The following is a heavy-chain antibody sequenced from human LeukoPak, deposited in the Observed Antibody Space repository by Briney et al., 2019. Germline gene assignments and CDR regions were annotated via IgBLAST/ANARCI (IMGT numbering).Heavy chain of an antibody. V-gene: IGHV3-30*02. CDR2: IRYDGSNK. CDR3: ARGRYYGSGSPFNYYYYYYMDV. Sequence: GGSLRLSCAASGFTFSSYGMHWVRQAPGKGLEWVAFIRYDGSNKYYADSVKGRFTISRDNSKNTLYLQMNSLRAEDTAVYYCARGRYYGSGSPFNYYYYYYMDVWGKGTTVTVSS. J-gene: IGHJ6*03. D-gene: IGHD3-10*01. CDR1: GFTFSSYG.